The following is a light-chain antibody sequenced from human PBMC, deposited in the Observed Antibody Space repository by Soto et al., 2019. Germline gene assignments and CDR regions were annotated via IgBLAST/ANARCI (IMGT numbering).Light chain of an antibody. Sequence: EIVLTQSPATLSLSPGERATLSCRASQSVSSYLAWYQQKPGQAPRLLIYDASNRTTGIPARFSGSGSGTDFTLTFISLEPEDFAVYYCQQRSNWPTFGQGTKVDIK. CDR3: QQRSNWPT. CDR1: QSVSSY. V-gene: IGKV3-11*01. J-gene: IGKJ1*01. CDR2: DAS.